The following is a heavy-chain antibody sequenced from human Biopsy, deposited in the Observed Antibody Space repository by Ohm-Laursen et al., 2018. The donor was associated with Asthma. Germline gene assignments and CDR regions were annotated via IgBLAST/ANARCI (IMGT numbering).Heavy chain of an antibody. CDR3: AKEGVAGTHIED. Sequence: SLRLSCAASRFTYEMHWVRQAPGKGLEWVAVISYDGSSIYYADSVKGRFTISRDNPKNTLSLQMNSLTAEDTAVYYCAKEGVAGTHIEDWGRGTLVTVSS. CDR2: ISYDGSSI. CDR1: RFTYE. V-gene: IGHV3-30*04. D-gene: IGHD6-19*01. J-gene: IGHJ4*02.